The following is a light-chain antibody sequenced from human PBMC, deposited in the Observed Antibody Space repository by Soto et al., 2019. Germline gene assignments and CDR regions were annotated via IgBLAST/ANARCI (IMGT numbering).Light chain of an antibody. Sequence: QSALTQPASVSGSPGQSITISCTGTSSDVGGYDFVSWYQHHPGKAPKLMIYDVNNRPSGLSNRFSGSKSGNTASLTISGLQTEDEADYYCSSYTSSHTRVFETGTKVTV. J-gene: IGLJ1*01. CDR3: SSYTSSHTRV. CDR2: DVN. V-gene: IGLV2-14*01. CDR1: SSDVGGYDF.